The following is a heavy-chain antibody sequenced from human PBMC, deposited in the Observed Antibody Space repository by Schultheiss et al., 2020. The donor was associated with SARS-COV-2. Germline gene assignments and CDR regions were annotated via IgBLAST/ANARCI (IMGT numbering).Heavy chain of an antibody. CDR1: GFTFSSYA. J-gene: IGHJ6*02. Sequence: GESLKISCSASGFTFSSYAMHWVRQAPGKGLEWVADISYDGSDEFYADSVKGRFTISRDNSKNTLYLQMNSLRSDDTAIYYCARSYYYDRVRGDYYYYGMDVWGQGTTVTVSS. CDR2: ISYDGSDE. CDR3: ARSYYYDRVRGDYYYYGMDV. D-gene: IGHD3-22*01. V-gene: IGHV3-30*01.